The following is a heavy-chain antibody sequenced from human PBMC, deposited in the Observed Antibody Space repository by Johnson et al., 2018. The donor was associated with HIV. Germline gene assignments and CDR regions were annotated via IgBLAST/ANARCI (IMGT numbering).Heavy chain of an antibody. CDR3: ARGGYELFLNNAFDI. V-gene: IGHV3-30*02. J-gene: IGHJ3*02. CDR2: IRYDGSNK. Sequence: QVQLVESGGGVVQPGVSLRLSCAASGFTFSSYGMHWVRQALGKGLEWVAFIRYDGSNKYYVDSVKGRFTISRDNSNLYLEMNSLRVEDTAVYYCARGGYELFLNNAFDIWGQGTLVTVSA. D-gene: IGHD1-1*01. CDR1: GFTFSSYG.